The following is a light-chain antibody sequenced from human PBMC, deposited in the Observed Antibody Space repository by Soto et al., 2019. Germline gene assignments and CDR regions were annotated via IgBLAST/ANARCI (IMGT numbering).Light chain of an antibody. J-gene: IGKJ1*01. CDR1: QSVSSSY. CDR3: QQYNNWPPWT. CDR2: GAS. Sequence: EIVFTESPCTLSLSPGERATLSCRASQSVSSSYLAWYQQKPGQPPRLLIYGASSRATGIPDRFSGSGSGTDFTLTISRLEPEDFAVYYCQQYNNWPPWTFGQGTKVDIK. V-gene: IGKV3-20*01.